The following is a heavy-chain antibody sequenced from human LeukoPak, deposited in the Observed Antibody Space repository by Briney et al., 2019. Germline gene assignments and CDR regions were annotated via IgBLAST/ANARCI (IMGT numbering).Heavy chain of an antibody. CDR3: AKDAGIAGAGTLDY. J-gene: IGHJ4*02. V-gene: IGHV3-9*01. CDR1: GFTFDDYA. Sequence: PGGSLRLSCAASGFTFDDYAMHWVRQAPGKGLEWVSGISWNSGSISYADSVKGRFTISRDNAKNSLYLQMNSLRDEDTAMYYCAKDAGIAGAGTLDYWGQGTLVTVSS. CDR2: ISWNSGSI. D-gene: IGHD6-19*01.